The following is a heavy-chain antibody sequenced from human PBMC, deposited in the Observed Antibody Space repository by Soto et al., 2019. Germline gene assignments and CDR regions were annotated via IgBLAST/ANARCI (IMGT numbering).Heavy chain of an antibody. J-gene: IGHJ5*02. CDR2: IAYDGSNK. D-gene: IGHD1-1*01. V-gene: IGHV3-30-3*01. CDR1: GFSISRSA. Sequence: QVQLVESGGGVVQPGRSLRLSCVASGFSISRSAMHWVRQAPGKGLEWVAVIAYDGSNKWYADSAKGRFTISRGNSKNTLYLDMSSLRAEDTAVYFCSRDLQAGDDNVNWFAPWGQGTLVTVSS. CDR3: SRDLQAGDDNVNWFAP.